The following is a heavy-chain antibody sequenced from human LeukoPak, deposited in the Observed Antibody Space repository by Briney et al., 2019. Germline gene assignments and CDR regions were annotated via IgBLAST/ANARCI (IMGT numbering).Heavy chain of an antibody. V-gene: IGHV1-46*01. J-gene: IGHJ4*02. Sequence: GASVKVSCKASGYTFTSYGISWVRQAPGQGLEWMGIFNPSGISTSYARKFQGRVTMTRDMSTSTVYMELSSLRSEDTAVYYCAKGGFFLREPPGYWGQGTLVTVSS. CDR2: FNPSGIST. CDR1: GYTFTSYG. D-gene: IGHD3-16*01. CDR3: AKGGFFLREPPGY.